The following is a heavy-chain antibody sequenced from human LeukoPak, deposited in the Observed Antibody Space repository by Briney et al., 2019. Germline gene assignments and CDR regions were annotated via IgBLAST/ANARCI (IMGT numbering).Heavy chain of an antibody. CDR2: ISAYNGNT. J-gene: IGHJ4*02. CDR1: GYTFTSYG. V-gene: IGHV1-18*01. Sequence: ASVKVSCKASGYTFTSYGISWVRQAPGQGLEWMGWISAYNGNTNYAQKVQGRVTMTTDTSTSTAYMELRSLRSDDTAVYYCASSAAVAGLDYWGQGTLVTVSS. D-gene: IGHD6-19*01. CDR3: ASSAAVAGLDY.